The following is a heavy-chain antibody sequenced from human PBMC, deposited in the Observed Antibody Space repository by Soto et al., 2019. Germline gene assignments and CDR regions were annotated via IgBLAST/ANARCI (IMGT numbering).Heavy chain of an antibody. V-gene: IGHV3-23*01. CDR3: EKNRLYDNNDYHRDGFDV. J-gene: IGHJ3*01. Sequence: EVKLLESGGGLVQPGESLRLSCAASGFRFWTYSMSWVRQAPGKGLEWVSGISGDGSATSYADSLKGRFTVSRDNSKDTLFLQMNTLRVEDTAVYDCEKNRLYDNNDYHRDGFDVWGPGTAVTVS. D-gene: IGHD5-12*01. CDR2: ISGDGSAT. CDR1: GFRFWTYS.